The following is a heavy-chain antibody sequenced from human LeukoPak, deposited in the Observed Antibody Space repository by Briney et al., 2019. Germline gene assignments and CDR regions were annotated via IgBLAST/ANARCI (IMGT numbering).Heavy chain of an antibody. CDR3: ARGGYSYRSEFDY. Sequence: SETLSVTCTVSGGSISSYYWSWIRQPPGKGLEWIGYIYYSRSTNYNPSLKSRVTISVDTSKNQFSLKLSSVTAADTAVYYCARGGYSYRSEFDYWGQGTLVTVFS. J-gene: IGHJ4*02. CDR1: GGSISSYY. CDR2: IYYSRST. V-gene: IGHV4-59*08. D-gene: IGHD5-18*01.